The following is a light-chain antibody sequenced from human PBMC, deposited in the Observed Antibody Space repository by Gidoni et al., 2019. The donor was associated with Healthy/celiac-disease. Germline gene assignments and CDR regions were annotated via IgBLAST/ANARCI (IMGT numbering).Light chain of an antibody. CDR2: KAS. Sequence: DIQMTQSPSTLSASVGDRVTITCRASQSISSWLAWYQQKPGKAPKLLIYKASSLESGVPARFSGSGSGTEFTLTISSLQPDDFATYYCQQYNSYPYTFGQGTKLEIK. CDR1: QSISSW. J-gene: IGKJ2*01. CDR3: QQYNSYPYT. V-gene: IGKV1-5*03.